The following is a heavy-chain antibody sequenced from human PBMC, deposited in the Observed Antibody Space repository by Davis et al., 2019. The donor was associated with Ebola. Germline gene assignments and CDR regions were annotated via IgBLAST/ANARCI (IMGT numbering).Heavy chain of an antibody. CDR2: IYYIGKT. Sequence: MPSETLSLTCTVSGGYIGSYYWSWIRQPPGKGLEWIGYIYYIGKTNYNPSLESRVTISVDTSKNQFSLKLSSVTAADTVVYYCARHRPVFGVVILLYWFDPWGQGTLVTVSS. J-gene: IGHJ5*02. CDR1: GGYIGSYY. V-gene: IGHV4-59*08. D-gene: IGHD3-3*01. CDR3: ARHRPVFGVVILLYWFDP.